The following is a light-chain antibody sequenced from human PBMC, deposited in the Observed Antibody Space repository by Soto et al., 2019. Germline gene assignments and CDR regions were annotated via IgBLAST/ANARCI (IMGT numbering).Light chain of an antibody. V-gene: IGLV2-14*01. J-gene: IGLJ2*01. Sequence: QSVLTQPASVSGSPGQSITISCTGTSSDAGGYNSVSWYQQHPGKAPKLMIYDVSNRPSGVSDRFSGSKSGNTAALTISGLQAEDEADYYCSSYTSSSLLVFGGGTKVTVL. CDR3: SSYTSSSLLV. CDR1: SSDAGGYNS. CDR2: DVS.